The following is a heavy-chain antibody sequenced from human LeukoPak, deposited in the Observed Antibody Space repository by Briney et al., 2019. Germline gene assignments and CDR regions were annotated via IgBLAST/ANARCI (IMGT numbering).Heavy chain of an antibody. D-gene: IGHD3-22*01. J-gene: IGHJ4*02. V-gene: IGHV3-66*01. CDR3: ASETPQYYDSSGYYFDY. Sequence: GGSLRLSCAASGFTVSSNYMSWVRQAPGKGLEWVSVIYSGGSTYYADSVKDRFTISRDNSKNTLFLQMNSLRAEDTAVYYCASETPQYYDSSGYYFDYWGQGTLVTVSS. CDR1: GFTVSSNY. CDR2: IYSGGST.